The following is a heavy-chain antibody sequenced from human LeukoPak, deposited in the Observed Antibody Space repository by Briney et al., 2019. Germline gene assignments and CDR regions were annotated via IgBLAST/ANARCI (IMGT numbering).Heavy chain of an antibody. Sequence: GESLTLSCSVSEFSLSRYAMHWVRQRPGKGLEDVSTISSNGASTSYANSAKGRFTISRDNSKNTLYLQLSSLSADDTAVYYCVKGGSYDSSGFPEYFQDWGQGTLFSASS. CDR1: EFSLSRYA. J-gene: IGHJ1*01. D-gene: IGHD3-22*01. V-gene: IGHV3-64D*09. CDR2: ISSNGAST. CDR3: VKGGSYDSSGFPEYFQD.